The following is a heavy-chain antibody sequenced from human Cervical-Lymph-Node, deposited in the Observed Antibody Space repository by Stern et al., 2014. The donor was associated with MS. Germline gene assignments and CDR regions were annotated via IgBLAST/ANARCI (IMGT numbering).Heavy chain of an antibody. CDR2: ISDTRNTI. Sequence: DVQLVESGGGLLQPGGSLRLSCAASGFTFSSYSMNWVRQPPGKGLEWVSYISDTRNTIYYADSVRGRFTISRDNAKNSLFLQMDSLRAEDTAVYYCARESAASTYAMDVWGQGTKVTVTS. CDR3: ARESAASTYAMDV. J-gene: IGHJ6*02. D-gene: IGHD2-2*01. V-gene: IGHV3-48*01. CDR1: GFTFSSYS.